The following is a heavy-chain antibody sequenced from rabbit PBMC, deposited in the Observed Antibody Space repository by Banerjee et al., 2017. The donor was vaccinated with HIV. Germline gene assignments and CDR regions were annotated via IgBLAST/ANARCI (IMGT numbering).Heavy chain of an antibody. CDR3: ARGGYNYVTYNL. Sequence: EESGGDLVKPEGSLTLTCTASGFSFSSSYWICWVRQAPGRGLEWIACIDGGNIGTTYYASWAKGRFTISKISSTTVTLQMTSLTAADTATYFCARGGYNYVTYNLWGPGTLVTVS. V-gene: IGHV1S45*01. J-gene: IGHJ4*01. CDR1: GFSFSSSYW. D-gene: IGHD6-1*01. CDR2: IDGGNIGTT.